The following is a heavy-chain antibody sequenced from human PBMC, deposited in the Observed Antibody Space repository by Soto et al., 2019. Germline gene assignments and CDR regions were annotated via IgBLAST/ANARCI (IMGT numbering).Heavy chain of an antibody. D-gene: IGHD4-17*01. V-gene: IGHV1-69*13. CDR1: GGTFSSYA. CDR3: ARGRTADYGDYIGIWGYGMDV. Sequence: GASVKVSCKASGGTFSSYAISWVRQAPGQGLEWMGGIIPIFGTANYAQKFQGRVTITADESTSTAYMELSSLRSEDTAVYYCARGRTADYGDYIGIWGYGMDVWGQGTTVTVSS. CDR2: IIPIFGTA. J-gene: IGHJ6*02.